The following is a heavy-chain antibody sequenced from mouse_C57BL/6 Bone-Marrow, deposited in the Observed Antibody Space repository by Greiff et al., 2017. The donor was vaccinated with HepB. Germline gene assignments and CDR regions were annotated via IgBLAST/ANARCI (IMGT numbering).Heavy chain of an antibody. D-gene: IGHD1-1*01. CDR1: GYSITSGYY. CDR2: ISYDGSN. V-gene: IGHV3-6*01. J-gene: IGHJ4*01. Sequence: EVQLQESGPGLVKPSQSLSLTCSVTGYSITSGYYWNWIRQFPGNKLEWMGYISYDGSNNYNPSLKNRISITRDTSKNQFFLKLNSVTTEDTATYYCAREGYYGSSYLDYWGQGTSVTVSS. CDR3: AREGYYGSSYLDY.